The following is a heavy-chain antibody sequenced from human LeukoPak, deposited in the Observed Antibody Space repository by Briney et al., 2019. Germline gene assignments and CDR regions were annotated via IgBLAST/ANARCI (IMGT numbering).Heavy chain of an antibody. J-gene: IGHJ6*03. V-gene: IGHV1-69*13. Sequence: ASVKVSCKASEGTFSSYAISWVRQAPGQGLEWMGGIIPIFGTANYAQKFQGRVTITADESTSTAYMELSSLRSEDTAVYYCARDNGNYPYMDVWGKGTTVTVSS. CDR3: ARDNGNYPYMDV. CDR2: IIPIFGTA. D-gene: IGHD4-11*01. CDR1: EGTFSSYA.